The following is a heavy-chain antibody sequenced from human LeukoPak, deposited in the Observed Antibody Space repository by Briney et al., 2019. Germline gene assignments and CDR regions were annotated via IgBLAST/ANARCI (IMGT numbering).Heavy chain of an antibody. CDR3: ARMYYYDNSFDY. V-gene: IGHV4-61*01. D-gene: IGHD3-22*01. CDR2: IYYSGST. J-gene: IGHJ4*02. Sequence: PSETLSLTCSVSGGSVSSVSHYWSWLRQPPGKGLEWIGYIYYSGSTNYNPFLKSRVTISVDTSKNQFSLKLSSVTAADTAVYYCARMYYYDNSFDYWGQGALVPVSS. CDR1: GGSVSSVSHY.